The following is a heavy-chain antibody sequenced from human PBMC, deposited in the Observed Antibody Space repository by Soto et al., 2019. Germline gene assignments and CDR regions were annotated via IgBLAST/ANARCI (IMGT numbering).Heavy chain of an antibody. CDR2: ISPKNGNT. CDR1: GYSFSTYD. D-gene: IGHD3-3*01. Sequence: ASVKVSCKASGYSFSTYDISWLRQAPGQGPEWMGRISPKNGNTNYAQNCQDRVTMTADTSSSTAYMELRGLRSDDTAKYYCATSYDSGFDPWGQGTLVTVSS. V-gene: IGHV1-18*04. CDR3: ATSYDSGFDP. J-gene: IGHJ5*02.